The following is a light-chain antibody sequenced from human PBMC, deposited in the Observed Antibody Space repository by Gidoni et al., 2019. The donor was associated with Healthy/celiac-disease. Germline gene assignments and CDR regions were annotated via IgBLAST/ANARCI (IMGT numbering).Light chain of an antibody. CDR2: DAS. Sequence: ATLSCRASQSVSSYLAWYQQKPGLAPRLLIYDASNRATGIPARFSGSGSGTDFTLTISSLEPEDFAVYYCQQRSNWVTFGPGTKVDIK. V-gene: IGKV3-11*01. CDR1: QSVSSY. CDR3: QQRSNWVT. J-gene: IGKJ3*01.